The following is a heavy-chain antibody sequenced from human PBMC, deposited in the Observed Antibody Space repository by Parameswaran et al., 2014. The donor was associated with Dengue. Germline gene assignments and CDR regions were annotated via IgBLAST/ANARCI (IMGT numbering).Heavy chain of an antibody. CDR2: IDWDDDK. CDR3: ARIPKLGLNAFDI. D-gene: IGHD7-27*01. J-gene: IGHJ3*02. Sequence: RWIRQPPGKALEWLALIDWDDDKYYSTSLKTRLTISKDTSKNQVVLTMTNMDPVDTATYYCARIPKLGLNAFDIWGQGTMVTVSS. V-gene: IGHV2-70*01.